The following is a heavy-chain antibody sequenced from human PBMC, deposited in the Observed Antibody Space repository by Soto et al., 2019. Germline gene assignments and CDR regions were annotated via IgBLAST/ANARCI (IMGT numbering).Heavy chain of an antibody. Sequence: KASETLSLTCTVSGGSISSYYWSWIRQPPGKGLEWIGYIYYSGSTNYNPSLKSRVTISVDTSKNQFSLKLSSVTAADTAVYYCARDSGRGSTHYYYYMDVWGKGTTVTVSS. J-gene: IGHJ6*03. CDR3: ARDSGRGSTHYYYYMDV. CDR1: GGSISSYY. CDR2: IYYSGST. D-gene: IGHD2-15*01. V-gene: IGHV4-59*01.